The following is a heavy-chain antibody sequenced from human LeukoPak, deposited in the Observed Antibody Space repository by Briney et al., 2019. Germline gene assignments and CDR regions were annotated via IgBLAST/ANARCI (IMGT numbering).Heavy chain of an antibody. CDR1: GFTLSRNG. J-gene: IGHJ5*02. CDR2: IWYDGSKK. CDR3: ARTYSSGWYRP. D-gene: IGHD6-19*01. V-gene: IGHV3-33*01. Sequence: PGGSLRLSCAASGFTLSRNGMHWVRQAPGKGLEWVGDIWYDGSKKYYADSVKGRFTISRDISKNTVYLQMDSLRAEDTAVYYCARTYSSGWYRPWGQGTLVTVSS.